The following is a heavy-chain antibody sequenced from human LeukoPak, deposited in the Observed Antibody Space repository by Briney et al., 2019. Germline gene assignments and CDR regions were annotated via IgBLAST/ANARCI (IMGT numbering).Heavy chain of an antibody. Sequence: GGSLRLSCAASGFTFSSYSMNWVRQAPGKGLVWVSSISSSSSYIYYADSVKGRFTISRDNAKNSLYLQMNSLRAEDTAVYYCARDPQVGATDYWGQGTLITVSS. CDR1: GFTFSSYS. J-gene: IGHJ4*02. CDR3: ARDPQVGATDY. CDR2: ISSSSSYI. V-gene: IGHV3-21*01. D-gene: IGHD1-26*01.